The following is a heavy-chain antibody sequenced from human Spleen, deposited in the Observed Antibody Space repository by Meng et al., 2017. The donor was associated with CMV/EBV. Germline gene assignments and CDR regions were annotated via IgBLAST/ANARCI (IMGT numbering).Heavy chain of an antibody. Sequence: QVQLVQSGAEVKKPGASVKVSCKASGYTFTNYTMHWVRQAPGQRLEWMGWINAGNGNTKYSQKFQGRVTITRGTSASTAYMELSSLRSDDTAVYYCARDQQLIPAEYFQHWGPGTLVTVSS. CDR2: INAGNGNT. V-gene: IGHV1-3*01. D-gene: IGHD6-13*01. CDR1: GYTFTNYT. CDR3: ARDQQLIPAEYFQH. J-gene: IGHJ1*01.